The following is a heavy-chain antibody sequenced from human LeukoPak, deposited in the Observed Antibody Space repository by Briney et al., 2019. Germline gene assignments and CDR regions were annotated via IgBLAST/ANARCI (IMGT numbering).Heavy chain of an antibody. Sequence: PGGSLRLSCAASGFTFNSYGMHWVRQAPGKGLEWVAVMWYDGGNKYYADSVKGRFTISRDDSKNTLYLQMNSLRAEDTAMYYCARGLPPVMKYYFDYWGQGTLVTVSS. D-gene: IGHD4-11*01. CDR1: GFTFNSYG. CDR2: MWYDGGNK. V-gene: IGHV3-33*01. CDR3: ARGLPPVMKYYFDY. J-gene: IGHJ4*02.